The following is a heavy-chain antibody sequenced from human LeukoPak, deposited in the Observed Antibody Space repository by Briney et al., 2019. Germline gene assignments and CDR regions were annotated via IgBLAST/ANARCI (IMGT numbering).Heavy chain of an antibody. CDR3: ARDQIGGHYQF. CDR2: IREDGRKA. CDR1: GFSFNNYA. D-gene: IGHD2-21*02. J-gene: IGHJ4*02. Sequence: GSLRLSCAASGFSFNNYAMVWVRQAPGKGPEWVANIREDGRKAYYVDSVMGRFTISRDNVKNSLYLQMSYLRAEDTAVYYCARDQIGGHYQFWGQGALVAVSS. V-gene: IGHV3-7*01.